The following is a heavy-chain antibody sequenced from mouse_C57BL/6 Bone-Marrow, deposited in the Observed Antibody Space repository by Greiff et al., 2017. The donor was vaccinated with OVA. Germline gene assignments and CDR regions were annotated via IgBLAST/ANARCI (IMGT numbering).Heavy chain of an antibody. CDR2: IYTGSGNT. J-gene: IGHJ4*01. Sequence: QVQLQQSGAELAKPGDSVTLSCKASGYTFPSYGISWVQQSTGQGLEWIGEIYTGSGNTYYNEKFKGKATMTADKSSSTAYMKIRSLTSEDSAVYFSTSYAYGEAMDYWGQGTPVTVS. CDR1: GYTFPSYG. D-gene: IGHD1-1*01. V-gene: IGHV1-81*01. CDR3: TSYAYGEAMDY.